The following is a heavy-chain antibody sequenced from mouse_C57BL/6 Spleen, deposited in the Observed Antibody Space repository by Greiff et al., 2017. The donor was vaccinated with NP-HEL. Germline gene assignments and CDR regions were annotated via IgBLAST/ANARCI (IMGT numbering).Heavy chain of an antibody. CDR1: GYTFTSYN. Sequence: QVQLQQSGAELVRPGASVKMSCKASGYTFTSYNMHWVKQTPRQGLEWIGAIYPGNGDTSYNQKFKGKATLTVDKSSSTAYMQISSLTSEDSAVYFCASDYYGSSPAWFAYWGQGTLVTVSA. J-gene: IGHJ3*01. CDR3: ASDYYGSSPAWFAY. D-gene: IGHD1-1*01. V-gene: IGHV1-12*01. CDR2: IYPGNGDT.